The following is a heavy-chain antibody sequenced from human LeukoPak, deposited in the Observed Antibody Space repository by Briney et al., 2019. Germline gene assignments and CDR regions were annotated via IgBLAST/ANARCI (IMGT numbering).Heavy chain of an antibody. CDR2: IYYSGST. J-gene: IGHJ6*03. Sequence: ASETLSLTCTVSGGSISSYYWSWIRQPPGKGLEWIGYIYYSGSTNYKSSLKSRVTISVDTSKNQFSLKLSSVTAADTAVYYCTRGARVFPDYYYYMDVWGKGTTVTVSS. CDR1: GGSISSYY. V-gene: IGHV4-59*01. D-gene: IGHD2-21*01. CDR3: TRGARVFPDYYYYMDV.